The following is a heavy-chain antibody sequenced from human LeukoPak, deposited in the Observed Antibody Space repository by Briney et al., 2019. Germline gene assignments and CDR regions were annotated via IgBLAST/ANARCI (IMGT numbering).Heavy chain of an antibody. D-gene: IGHD2-21*01. Sequence: SQTLSLTCAISGDSVCSNSAAWNWIRQSPSRGLGSLGRTVDRPKWYHDYAVSVQSRITINADTSKNQFSLHLNSATPEDTAVYYCARSTALVGDDWVDPWGQGTLVTVSS. CDR1: GDSVCSNSAA. CDR2: TVDRPKWYH. V-gene: IGHV6-1*01. J-gene: IGHJ5*02. CDR3: ARSTALVGDDWVDP.